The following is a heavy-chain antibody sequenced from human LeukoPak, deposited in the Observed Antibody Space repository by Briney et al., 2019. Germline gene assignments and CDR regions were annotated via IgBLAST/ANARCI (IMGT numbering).Heavy chain of an antibody. Sequence: SETLSLTCTVSGGSISSRNSFWGWIRQPPGKGLEWIGSIYYSGSTYYNPSLKSRVTISVDTSKNQFSLKLSSVTAADTAVYYCARDWAEWGQGTLVTVSS. V-gene: IGHV4-39*07. D-gene: IGHD7-27*01. J-gene: IGHJ4*02. CDR1: GGSISSRNSF. CDR2: IYYSGST. CDR3: ARDWAE.